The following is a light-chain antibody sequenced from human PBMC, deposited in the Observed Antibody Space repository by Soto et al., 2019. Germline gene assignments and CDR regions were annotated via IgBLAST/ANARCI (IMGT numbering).Light chain of an antibody. V-gene: IGKV3-11*01. J-gene: IGKJ5*01. CDR1: QSVGSD. CDR2: GAF. Sequence: EIVLTQSPGTLSLPPGERATLSXRXSQSVGSDLAWYQQKPGQPPRLLIYGAFNRAAGIPARFSGSGSGTDFTLTISSLEPEDSAVYYCQQRNIWPPVTFGQGTRLEIK. CDR3: QQRNIWPPVT.